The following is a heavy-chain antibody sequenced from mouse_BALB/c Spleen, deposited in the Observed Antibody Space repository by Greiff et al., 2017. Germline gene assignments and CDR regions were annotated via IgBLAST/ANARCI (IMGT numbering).Heavy chain of an antibody. D-gene: IGHD3-3*01. Sequence: EVQGVESGGGLVQPGGSMKLSCVASGFTFSSYWMSWVRQSPEKGLEWVAEIRLKSDNYATHYAESVKGKFTISRDDSKSRLYLQMNSLRAEDTGIYYCTGTYYAMDYWGQGTSVTVSS. J-gene: IGHJ4*01. CDR3: TGTYYAMDY. CDR1: GFTFSSYW. CDR2: IRLKSDNYAT. V-gene: IGHV6-6*02.